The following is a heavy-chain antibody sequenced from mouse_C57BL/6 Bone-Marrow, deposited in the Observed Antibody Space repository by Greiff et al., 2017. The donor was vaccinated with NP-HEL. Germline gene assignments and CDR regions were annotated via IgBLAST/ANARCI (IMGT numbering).Heavy chain of an antibody. J-gene: IGHJ3*01. Sequence: EVQGVESGGGLVKPGGSLKLSCAASGFTFSSYTMSWVRQTPEKRLEWVATISGGGGNTYYPDRVKGRFTISRDNAKNTLYLQMSSLRSEDTALYYCARRGDYGKEEAWFAYWGQGTLVTVSA. V-gene: IGHV5-9*01. CDR2: ISGGGGNT. D-gene: IGHD2-1*01. CDR3: ARRGDYGKEEAWFAY. CDR1: GFTFSSYT.